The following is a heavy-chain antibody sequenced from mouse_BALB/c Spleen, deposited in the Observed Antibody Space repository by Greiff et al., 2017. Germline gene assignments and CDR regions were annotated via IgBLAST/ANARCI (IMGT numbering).Heavy chain of an antibody. V-gene: IGHV14-3*02. J-gene: IGHJ4*01. D-gene: IGHD1-1*01. CDR3: ARYYGSSYRNYAMDY. CDR1: GFNIKDTY. Sequence: EVQLQQSGAELVKPGASVKLSCTASGFNIKDTYMHWVKQRPEQGLEWIGRIDPANGNTKYDPKFQGKATITADTSSNTAYLQLSSLTSEDTAVYYCARYYGSSYRNYAMDYWGQGTSVTVSS. CDR2: IDPANGNT.